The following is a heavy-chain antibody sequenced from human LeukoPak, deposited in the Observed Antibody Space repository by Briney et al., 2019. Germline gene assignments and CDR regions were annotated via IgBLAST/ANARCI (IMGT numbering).Heavy chain of an antibody. J-gene: IGHJ3*02. V-gene: IGHV1-18*01. Sequence: GASVKVSCKASGYTFTSYGISWVRQAPGQGLEWMGWISAYNGNTNYAQKLQGRVTMTTDTSTSTAYMELSSLRSEDTAVYYCARTFATYYYDSSGRRGAFDIWGQGTMVTVSS. CDR3: ARTFATYYYDSSGRRGAFDI. D-gene: IGHD3-22*01. CDR1: GYTFTSYG. CDR2: ISAYNGNT.